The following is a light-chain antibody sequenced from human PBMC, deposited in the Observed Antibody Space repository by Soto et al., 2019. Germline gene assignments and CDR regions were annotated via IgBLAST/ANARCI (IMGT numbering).Light chain of an antibody. Sequence: EIVMTQSPATLSVSPGDRATLSCRASQSVSTNLVWYQQKPGQAPRLLIYGASTRATGIPARFSGSGSGTEFTLTINSLQSEDFAVYYCQQYNNWLTFGGGTKVDIK. CDR1: QSVSTN. J-gene: IGKJ4*01. CDR2: GAS. V-gene: IGKV3-15*01. CDR3: QQYNNWLT.